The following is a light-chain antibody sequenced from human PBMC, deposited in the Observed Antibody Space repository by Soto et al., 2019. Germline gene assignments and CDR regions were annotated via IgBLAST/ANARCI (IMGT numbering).Light chain of an antibody. V-gene: IGKV3-11*01. CDR2: DAS. J-gene: IGKJ1*01. Sequence: EIVITQSPATLSVAPGERVTLSCRASQSVSSDLAWYQQKPGQAPRLLIYDASNRATGIPARFSGSGSGTDFTLTISSLEPEDFAVYYCQQRSNWPPSWTFGQGTKVDIK. CDR1: QSVSSD. CDR3: QQRSNWPPSWT.